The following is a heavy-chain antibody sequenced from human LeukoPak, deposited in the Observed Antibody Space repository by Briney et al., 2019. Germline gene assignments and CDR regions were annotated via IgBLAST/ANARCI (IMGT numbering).Heavy chain of an antibody. CDR1: GYTFTNNT. CDR3: ATNHSYYYDSKGLYYFDY. CDR2: ISVYNGNT. V-gene: IGHV1-18*01. D-gene: IGHD3-22*01. Sequence: ASVKVSCKASGYTFTNNTMNWVRRAPGQGLEWLWWISVYNGNTNYAQKLQGRVTMTTDTSTTTVYMELTSLRSDDTAVYYCATNHSYYYDSKGLYYFDYWGQGTLVTVSS. J-gene: IGHJ4*02.